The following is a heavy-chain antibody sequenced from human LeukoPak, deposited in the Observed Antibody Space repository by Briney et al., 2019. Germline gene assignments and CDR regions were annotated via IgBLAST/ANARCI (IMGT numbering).Heavy chain of an antibody. CDR3: ARDRTGDPDY. J-gene: IGHJ4*02. V-gene: IGHV4-38-2*02. Sequence: SETLSLTCTVSGYSISSGYYWGWIRQPPGKGLEWIGSIYHSGSTYYNPSLKSRVTISVDTSKNQFSLKLSSVTAADTAVYHCARDRTGDPDYWGQGTLVTVSS. CDR2: IYHSGST. D-gene: IGHD7-27*01. CDR1: GYSISSGYY.